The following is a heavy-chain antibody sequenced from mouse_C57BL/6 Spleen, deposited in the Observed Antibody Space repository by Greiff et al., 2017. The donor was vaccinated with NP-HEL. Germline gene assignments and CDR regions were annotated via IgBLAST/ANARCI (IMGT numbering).Heavy chain of an antibody. CDR1: GFTFSDYG. Sequence: VQLKESGGGLVKPGGSLKLSCAASGFTFSDYGMHWVRQAPEKGLEWVAYISSGSSTIYYADTVKGRFTISRDNAKNTLFLQMTSLRSEDTAMYYCARVYSNYFDYWGQGTTLTVSS. CDR2: ISSGSSTI. J-gene: IGHJ2*01. D-gene: IGHD2-5*01. CDR3: ARVYSNYFDY. V-gene: IGHV5-17*01.